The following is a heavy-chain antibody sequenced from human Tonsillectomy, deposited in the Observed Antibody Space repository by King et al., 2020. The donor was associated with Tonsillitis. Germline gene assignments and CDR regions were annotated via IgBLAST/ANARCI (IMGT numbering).Heavy chain of an antibody. CDR1: GGSFTDYY. V-gene: IGHV4-34*01. CDR3: TRGRXRXGAFXRYDFXS. CDR2: IYHSGDT. J-gene: IGHJ4*01. D-gene: IGHD4/OR15-4a*01. Sequence: VQLQQWGAGLLKPSQTLSLTCAVYGGSFTDYYWTWIRQPPGKGLEWIGGIYHSGDTYYNPSLKGRVTMSVDSSKSQFSLKLTFVTAADTAVYYCTRGRXRXGAFXRYDFXSWGXGTLVTVSS.